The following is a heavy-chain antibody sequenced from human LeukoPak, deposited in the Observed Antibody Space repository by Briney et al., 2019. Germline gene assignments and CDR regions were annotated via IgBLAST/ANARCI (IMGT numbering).Heavy chain of an antibody. CDR2: IHHSGST. CDR1: GYSISSGYY. V-gene: IGHV4-38-2*02. CDR3: AKSNGYGLIDI. Sequence: SETLSLTCTVSGYSISSGYYWGWIRQPPGKGLEWIGSIHHSGSTYYNPSLKSRVTLSLDTSKNQFSLKLSSVTAADTAVYYCAKSNGYGLIDIWGQGTMVTVSS. D-gene: IGHD3-22*01. J-gene: IGHJ3*02.